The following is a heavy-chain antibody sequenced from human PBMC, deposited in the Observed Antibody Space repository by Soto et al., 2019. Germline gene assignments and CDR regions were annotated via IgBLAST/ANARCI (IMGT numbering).Heavy chain of an antibody. Sequence: QVQLVESGGGVVQPGRSLRLSCAASGFTFSSYGMHWVRQAPGKGLEWVAVIWYDGSNKYYADSVKGRFTISRDNSKNTLYLQMNSLRAEDTAVYYCARGASGDYVSYWGQGTLVTVSS. J-gene: IGHJ4*02. D-gene: IGHD4-17*01. CDR2: IWYDGSNK. CDR1: GFTFSSYG. V-gene: IGHV3-33*01. CDR3: ARGASGDYVSY.